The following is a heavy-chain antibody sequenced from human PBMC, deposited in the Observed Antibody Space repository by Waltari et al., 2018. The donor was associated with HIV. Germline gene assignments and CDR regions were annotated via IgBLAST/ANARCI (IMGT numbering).Heavy chain of an antibody. CDR2: LWSDESNQ. Sequence: SGFSIRNYGMHWVRQAPDKGLEWVAILWSDESNQYYGDSVKGRFTISRDTSKNTLYLQMNSLRVEDTAVYYCARNRGDCVSTNCYPDYWGQGTLVTVSS. CDR3: ARNRGDCVSTNCYPDY. D-gene: IGHD2-2*01. V-gene: IGHV3-33*01. J-gene: IGHJ4*02. CDR1: GFSIRNYG.